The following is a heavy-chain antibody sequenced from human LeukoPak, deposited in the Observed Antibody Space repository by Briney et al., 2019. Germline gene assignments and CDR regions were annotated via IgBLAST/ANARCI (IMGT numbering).Heavy chain of an antibody. CDR1: GFTFSDYY. CDR2: ISSSSSYT. CDR3: VKDYYDSSGYGDY. J-gene: IGHJ4*02. V-gene: IGHV3-11*06. D-gene: IGHD3-22*01. Sequence: GRSLRLSCAASGFTFSDYYMSWIRQAPGKGLEWVSYISSSSSYTYYADSVKGRFTISRDNSKNTLYLQMSSLRAEDTAVYYCVKDYYDSSGYGDYWGQGTLVTVSS.